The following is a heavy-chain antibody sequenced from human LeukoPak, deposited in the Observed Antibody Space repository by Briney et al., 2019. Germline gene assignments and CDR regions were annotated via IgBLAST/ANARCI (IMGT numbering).Heavy chain of an antibody. J-gene: IGHJ4*02. CDR1: GFTFSNYG. D-gene: IGHD2-2*01. V-gene: IGHV3-33*01. CDR3: ARVGYQLLYYFDY. CDR2: IWYDGSKT. Sequence: GRSLRLSCAASGFTFSNYGMHWVRQAPGKGLEWVAVIWYDGSKTYHADSVKGRFTISRDNSKNTLYLQMNSLRAEDTAMYYCARVGYQLLYYFDYWGQGTMVTVSS.